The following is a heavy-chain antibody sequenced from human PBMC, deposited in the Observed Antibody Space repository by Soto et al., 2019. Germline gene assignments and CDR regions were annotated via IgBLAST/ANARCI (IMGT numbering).Heavy chain of an antibody. CDR3: ARGDCSGGSCYSY. V-gene: IGHV1-18*01. Sequence: ASVKVSCTASGGTFSSYTISWVRQAPGQGLEWMGWISPYNGNTNYAQRLQGRVTLTTDTSTSTAYMELRSLGSDDTAVYYCARGDCSGGSCYSYWGQGTLVTVSS. J-gene: IGHJ4*02. CDR2: ISPYNGNT. D-gene: IGHD2-15*01. CDR1: GGTFSSYT.